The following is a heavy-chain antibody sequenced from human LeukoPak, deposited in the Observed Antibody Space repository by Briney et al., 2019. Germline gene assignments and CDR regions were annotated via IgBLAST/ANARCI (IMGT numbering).Heavy chain of an antibody. CDR1: GFTFSNYG. V-gene: IGHV3-23*01. J-gene: IGHJ6*04. D-gene: IGHD3-10*02. CDR2: ISGSGGST. Sequence: QTGGSLRLSCAASGFTFSNYGMSWVRQAPGKGLEWVSGISGSGGSTYYAESVKGRFTISRDNSKNTLYLQMNSLRAEDTAVYYCAELGITMIGGVWGKGTTVTISS. CDR3: AELGITMIGGV.